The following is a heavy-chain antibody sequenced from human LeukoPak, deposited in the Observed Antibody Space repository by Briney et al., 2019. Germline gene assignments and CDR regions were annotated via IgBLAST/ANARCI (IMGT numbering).Heavy chain of an antibody. J-gene: IGHJ4*02. CDR1: GGSISNHY. CDR3: ARPNDYGGNPHGPWDY. Sequence: TSETLSLTCTVSGGSISNHYWSWIRQPPGKGLEWIGSIYYSGSTYYNPSLKSRVTISVDTSKNQFSLKLSSVTAADTAVYYCARPNDYGGNPHGPWDYWGQGTLVTVSS. D-gene: IGHD4-23*01. CDR2: IYYSGST. V-gene: IGHV4-39*01.